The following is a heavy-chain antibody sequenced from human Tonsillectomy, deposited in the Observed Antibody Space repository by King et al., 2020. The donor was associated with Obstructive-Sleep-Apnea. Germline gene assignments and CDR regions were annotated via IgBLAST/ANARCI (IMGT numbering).Heavy chain of an antibody. CDR3: ARDLYMVRGGGFDY. D-gene: IGHD3-10*01. Sequence: QLVQSGTEVKKPGASVKVSCKASGYTFTNFGISWVRQAPGQGLEWMGWISVYYGNTNYAQKIQGRVTMTTDTSTSTAYMELRSLGSDETAVYYCARDLYMVRGGGFDYWAREPWSPSPQ. J-gene: IGHJ4*02. CDR2: ISVYYGNT. CDR1: GYTFTNFG. V-gene: IGHV1-18*01.